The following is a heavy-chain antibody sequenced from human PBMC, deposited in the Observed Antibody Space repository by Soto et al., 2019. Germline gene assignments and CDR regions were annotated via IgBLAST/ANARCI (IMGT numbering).Heavy chain of an antibody. D-gene: IGHD3-3*01. CDR3: ARDRSGFLEWLLVD. CDR1: GGTFSSYS. J-gene: IGHJ4*02. CDR2: IIPILGIA. Sequence: GASVKVSCKASGGTFSSYSISWVRQAPGQGLEWMGRIIPILGIANYAEKFQGRVTITADKSTSTANMELSSLRSEDTAVYYCARDRSGFLEWLLVDWGQGTLVTVSS. V-gene: IGHV1-69*04.